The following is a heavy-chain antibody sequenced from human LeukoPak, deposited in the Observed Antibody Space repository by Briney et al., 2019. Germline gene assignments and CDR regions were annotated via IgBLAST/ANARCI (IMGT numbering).Heavy chain of an antibody. J-gene: IGHJ4*02. V-gene: IGHV4-4*07. D-gene: IGHD5-12*01. CDR2: IYTSGST. CDR1: GGSISSYY. CDR3: ARYFSGYGALDY. Sequence: SETLSLTCTVSGGSISSYYWSWIRQPAGKGLEWIGRIYTSGSTNYNPSPKSRVTISVDTSKNQFSLKLSSVTAADTAVYYCARYFSGYGALDYWGQGTLVTVSS.